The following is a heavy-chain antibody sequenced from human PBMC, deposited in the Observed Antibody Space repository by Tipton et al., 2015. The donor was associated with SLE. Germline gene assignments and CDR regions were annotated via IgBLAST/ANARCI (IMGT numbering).Heavy chain of an antibody. CDR3: AREPVGVTDTFDI. J-gene: IGHJ3*02. D-gene: IGHD1-26*01. CDR2: ISDRGYTI. CDR1: GFTFSDHY. V-gene: IGHV3-11*04. Sequence: SLRLSCAASGFTFSDHYMSWIRQAPGKGLEWLASISDRGYTIHYADSLKGRFTISRDNAKNSLALQMTSLGVEDTAVYFCAREPVGVTDTFDIWGQGTMVTVSS.